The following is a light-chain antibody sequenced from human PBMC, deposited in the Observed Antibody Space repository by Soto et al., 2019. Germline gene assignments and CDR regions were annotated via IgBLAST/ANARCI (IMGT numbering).Light chain of an antibody. CDR1: QSLLHSNGYNY. Sequence: DIVMTQSPLSLPVTPGEPASISCRSSQSLLHSNGYNYLDWYLQKPVQSPQLLIYLGSNRASGVPDRFSGSGSVTDFALKISRVEAEDVWVYNCMQGIQTPFTFGPGTKVDIK. CDR3: MQGIQTPFT. V-gene: IGKV2-28*01. J-gene: IGKJ3*01. CDR2: LGS.